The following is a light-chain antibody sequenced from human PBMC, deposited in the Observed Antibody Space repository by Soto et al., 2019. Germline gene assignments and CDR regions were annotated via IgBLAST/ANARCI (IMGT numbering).Light chain of an antibody. V-gene: IGKV1-5*01. J-gene: IGKJ1*01. CDR3: QQYKSYST. CDR1: QSISTW. Sequence: DINLSQSPSTLPASVGDSVTIAGRTSQSISTWLGWYQQRPGKAPKLLIYDASSLESGVPSRFSGSVSGTEFTLTISSLQPDDFATYYCQQYKSYSTFGQGTKVDI. CDR2: DAS.